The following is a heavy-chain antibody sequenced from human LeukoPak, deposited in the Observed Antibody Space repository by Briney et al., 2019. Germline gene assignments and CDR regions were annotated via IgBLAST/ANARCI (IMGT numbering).Heavy chain of an antibody. J-gene: IGHJ4*02. Sequence: GESLKISCKGSGYSFTSYRISWVRQVPGKGLEWMGRIDPSDSYTNYSPSFQGHVTIPADKSISTAYLQWSSLKASDTAMYYCARRSCSSNSCYAAPFGYWGQGTLVTVSS. CDR1: GYSFTSYR. V-gene: IGHV5-10-1*01. CDR2: IDPSDSYT. D-gene: IGHD2-2*01. CDR3: ARRSCSSNSCYAAPFGY.